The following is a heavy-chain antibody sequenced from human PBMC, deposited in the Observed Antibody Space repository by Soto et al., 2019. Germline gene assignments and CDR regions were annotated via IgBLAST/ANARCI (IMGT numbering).Heavy chain of an antibody. CDR3: TRDASRDSSARGWFDP. Sequence: GGPMRRRCATFGVPFLRFAMNLVRQAPGKGLEWVSTISSNSAYIYYTDALRGRFTISRDNAKNSLHLQMNSLRAEDTAVYYCTRDASRDSSARGWFDPWGPGTLVTVSS. CDR1: GVPFLRFA. CDR2: ISSNSAYI. J-gene: IGHJ5*02. D-gene: IGHD6-13*01. V-gene: IGHV3-21*01.